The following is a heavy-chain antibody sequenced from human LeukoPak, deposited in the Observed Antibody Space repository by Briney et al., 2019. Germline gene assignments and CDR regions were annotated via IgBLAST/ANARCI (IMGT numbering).Heavy chain of an antibody. Sequence: GGSLRLSCAASGFTFSNYAMAWVRQAPGKGLEWVSSISSGGSYIYYADSVKGRFTISRDDAKNSLYLQMNSLTAEDTALYYCARLSGGGYGKYYFDFWGQGTLVTVSS. V-gene: IGHV3-21*01. CDR1: GFTFSNYA. J-gene: IGHJ4*02. D-gene: IGHD3-22*01. CDR2: ISSGGSYI. CDR3: ARLSGGGYGKYYFDF.